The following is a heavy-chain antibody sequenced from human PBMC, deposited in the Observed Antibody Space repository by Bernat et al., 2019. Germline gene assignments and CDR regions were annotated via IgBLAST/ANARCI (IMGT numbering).Heavy chain of an antibody. V-gene: IGHV3-33*01. CDR1: GFTFSNYG. CDR2: IWYDAINK. Sequence: VQLLESGGGVVQPGRSLRLSCAASGFTFSNYGMHWVRQAPGKGLEWVALIWYDAINKYYADSVKGRFTISRDNSKNTLYLQMNSLRAEDTAVYYCARGVRGDYTYDYWGQGTLVTVSS. J-gene: IGHJ4*02. D-gene: IGHD4-17*01. CDR3: ARGVRGDYTYDY.